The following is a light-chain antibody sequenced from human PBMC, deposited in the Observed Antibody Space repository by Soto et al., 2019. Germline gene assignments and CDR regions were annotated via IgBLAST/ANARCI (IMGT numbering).Light chain of an antibody. CDR2: GAS. J-gene: IGKJ2*01. V-gene: IGKV3-20*01. CDR3: QQYGSSPMYT. Sequence: EIVLTQSPGTLSLSPGERATLSCRASQSVSSSYLAWYHQKPGQAPRLLIHGASTRATGIPDRFSGSGSGTDFTLTISRLEPEDFAVYYCQQYGSSPMYTFGQGTKVDIK. CDR1: QSVSSSY.